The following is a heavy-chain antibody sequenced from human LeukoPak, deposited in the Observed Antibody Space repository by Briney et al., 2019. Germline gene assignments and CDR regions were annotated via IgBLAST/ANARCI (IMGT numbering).Heavy chain of an antibody. CDR2: IIPIFGTA. V-gene: IGHV1-69*13. Sequence: AASVKVSCKASGGTFSSYAISWVRQAPGQGLEWMGGIIPIFGTANYAQKFQGRVTITADESTSTAYMELSSLRSEDTAVYYCARDHPIYYDSSFPRYNWFDPWGQGTLVTVSS. CDR1: GGTFSSYA. CDR3: ARDHPIYYDSSFPRYNWFDP. D-gene: IGHD3-22*01. J-gene: IGHJ5*02.